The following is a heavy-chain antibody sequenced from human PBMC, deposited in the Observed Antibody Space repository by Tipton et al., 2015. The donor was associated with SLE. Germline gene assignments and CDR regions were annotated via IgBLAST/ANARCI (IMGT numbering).Heavy chain of an antibody. CDR3: ATAGLEWGAFDI. D-gene: IGHD3/OR15-3a*01. CDR1: GFTFSSYG. V-gene: IGHV3-30*03. Sequence: SLRLSCAASGFTFSSYGMHWVRQAPGKGLEWVAVISYDGSNKYYADSVKGRFTISRDNSKNTLYLQMNSLRAEDTAVYYCATAGLEWGAFDIWGQGTMVTVSS. CDR2: ISYDGSNK. J-gene: IGHJ3*02.